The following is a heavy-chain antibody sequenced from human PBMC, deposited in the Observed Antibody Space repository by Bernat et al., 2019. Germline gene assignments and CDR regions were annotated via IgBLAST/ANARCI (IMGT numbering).Heavy chain of an antibody. D-gene: IGHD3-10*01. J-gene: IGHJ3*02. CDR2: ISSSSSYI. Sequence: EVQLVESGGGLVKPGESLRLSCAASGFTFSSYSMNWVRQAPGKGLEWVSYISSSSSYIYYADSVKGRFTISRDNAKNSLYLQMNSLRAEDTAVYYCARDRITMVQTWDAFDIWGQGTMVTVSS. CDR1: GFTFSSYS. V-gene: IGHV3-21*05. CDR3: ARDRITMVQTWDAFDI.